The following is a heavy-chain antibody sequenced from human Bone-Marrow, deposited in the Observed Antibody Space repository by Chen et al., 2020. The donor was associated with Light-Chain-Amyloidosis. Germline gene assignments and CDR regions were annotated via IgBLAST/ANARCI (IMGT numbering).Heavy chain of an antibody. V-gene: IGHV1-2*02. CDR2: INPNSGGT. D-gene: IGHD3-3*01. Sequence: QVQLVQSGAEVKKPGASVKVSCKASGYTFTGYYMHWVRQAPGQGLEWMGWINPNSGGTNYAQKFQGRVTMTRDTSISPAYMELGRLGSDDTAVYYCARGNFLGWLLLWRTLTGGFAPWGQGTLVTVSS. CDR1: GYTFTGYY. J-gene: IGHJ5*02. CDR3: ARGNFLGWLLLWRTLTGGFAP.